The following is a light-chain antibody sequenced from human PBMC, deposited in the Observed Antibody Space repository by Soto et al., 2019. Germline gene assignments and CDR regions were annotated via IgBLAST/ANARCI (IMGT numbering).Light chain of an antibody. CDR3: QSYDSSLSGYV. CDR2: GNS. J-gene: IGLJ1*01. CDR1: SSNIGAGYD. Sequence: QSVLTQPPSVSGAPGQRVTISCTGSSSNIGAGYDVHWYQQLPGTAPKLLSYGNSNRPSGVPDRFSGSKSGTPASLAITGLQAEDEADYYCQSYDSSLSGYVFGTGTKLTVL. V-gene: IGLV1-40*01.